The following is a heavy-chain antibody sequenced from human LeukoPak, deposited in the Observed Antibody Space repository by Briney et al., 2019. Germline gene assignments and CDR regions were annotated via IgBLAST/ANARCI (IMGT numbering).Heavy chain of an antibody. CDR3: ARVGHYDFWGSTYYYYGMDV. CDR2: MNPNSGNT. D-gene: IGHD3-3*01. J-gene: IGHJ6*02. CDR1: GYTFTSYD. Sequence: ASVKVSRKASGYTFTSYDINSVRQATGQGLEWMGWMNPNSGNTGYAQKFQGRVTMTRNTSISTAYMELSSLRSEDTAVYYCARVGHYDFWGSTYYYYGMDVWGRGTTVTVSS. V-gene: IGHV1-8*01.